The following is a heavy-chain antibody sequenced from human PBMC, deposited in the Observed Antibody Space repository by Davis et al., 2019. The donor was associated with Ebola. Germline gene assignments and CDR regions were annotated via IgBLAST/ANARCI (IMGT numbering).Heavy chain of an antibody. CDR2: MNPNSGGT. Sequence: ASVKVSCKASGYTFTSYDINWVRQATGQGLEWMGWMNPNSGGTNYAQKFQGRVTMTRDTSISTAYMELSRLRSDDTAVYYCARDLEGRDGDSWSYYYYYMNVWGKGTTVTVSS. D-gene: IGHD6-13*01. V-gene: IGHV1-2*02. J-gene: IGHJ6*03. CDR3: ARDLEGRDGDSWSYYYYYMNV. CDR1: GYTFTSYD.